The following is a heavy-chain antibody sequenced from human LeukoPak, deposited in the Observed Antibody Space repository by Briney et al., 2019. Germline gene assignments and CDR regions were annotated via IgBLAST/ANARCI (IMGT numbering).Heavy chain of an antibody. CDR1: GFTFSSYG. D-gene: IGHD5-18*01. V-gene: IGHV3-30*18. Sequence: GRSLRLSCAASGFTFSSYGMHWVRQAPGKGLEWVAVISYDGSNKYYADPVKGRFTISRDNSKNTLYLQMNSLRAEDTAVYYCAKDRGMGRGYSYGYGDYYYYGMDVWGKGTTVTVSS. CDR3: AKDRGMGRGYSYGYGDYYYYGMDV. CDR2: ISYDGSNK. J-gene: IGHJ6*04.